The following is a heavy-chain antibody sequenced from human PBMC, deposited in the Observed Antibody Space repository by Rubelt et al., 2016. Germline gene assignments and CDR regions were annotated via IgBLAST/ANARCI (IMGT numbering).Heavy chain of an antibody. J-gene: IGHJ4*02. D-gene: IGHD1-26*01. CDR1: GDTVSVGT. CDR2: TYYRSKWYN. Sequence: QIQLQQSGQGLVKPSQTLSVTCAISGDTVSVGTWNWIRQSPSRGLEWLGRTYYRSKWYNDYAVSVKSRININPDTSRNQFSLQLNSVTPEETVVYYCARIVGGTVDYWGQGTLVTVSS. V-gene: IGHV6-1*01. CDR3: ARIVGGTVDY.